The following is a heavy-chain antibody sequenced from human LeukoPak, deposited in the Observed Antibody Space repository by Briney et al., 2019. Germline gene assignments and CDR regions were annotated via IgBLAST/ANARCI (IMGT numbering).Heavy chain of an antibody. CDR3: AKAYYDSSGIDY. CDR1: GFTFSSYG. D-gene: IGHD3-22*01. V-gene: IGHV3-30*02. J-gene: IGHJ4*02. CDR2: IWYDGSNK. Sequence: GGSLRLSCAASGFTFSSYGMHWVRQAPGKGLEWVAVIWYDGSNKYYADSVKGRFTISRDNSKNTLYLQMNSLRAEDTAVYYCAKAYYDSSGIDYWGQGTLVTVSS.